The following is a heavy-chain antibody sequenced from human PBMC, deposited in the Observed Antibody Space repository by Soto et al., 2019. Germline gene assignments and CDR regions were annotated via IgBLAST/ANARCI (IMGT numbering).Heavy chain of an antibody. CDR2: INAGNGNT. Sequence: ASVKVSCKASGYTFTSYAMHWVRQAPGQRLEWMGWINAGNGNTKYSQKFQGRVTITRDTSASTAYMGLSSLRSEDTAVYYCARDGAAAVLYGMDVWGQGTTVTAP. D-gene: IGHD6-13*01. CDR1: GYTFTSYA. J-gene: IGHJ6*02. CDR3: ARDGAAAVLYGMDV. V-gene: IGHV1-3*01.